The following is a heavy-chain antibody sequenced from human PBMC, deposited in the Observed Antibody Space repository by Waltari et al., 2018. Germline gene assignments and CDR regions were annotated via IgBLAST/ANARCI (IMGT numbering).Heavy chain of an antibody. CDR1: GGSINNNNYS. J-gene: IGHJ4*02. CDR3: ARAVGYGDEK. CDR2: IHYSGNT. Sequence: QLQLQESGPGLVKPSETLSLTCSVSGGSINNNNYSWGWIRQPPGKGLEWIGSIHYSGNTYYRPSLKSRVTISVDTSKNQFSLKLSSVTAADTAVYYCARAVGYGDEKWGQGTLVTVSS. D-gene: IGHD3-10*01. V-gene: IGHV4-39*07.